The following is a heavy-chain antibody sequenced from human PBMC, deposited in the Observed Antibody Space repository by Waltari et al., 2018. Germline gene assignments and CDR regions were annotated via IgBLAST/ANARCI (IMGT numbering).Heavy chain of an antibody. Sequence: QIQLVQSGAELKRPGASVKVSCKASGYTFSNYGISWVRQAPGQGLEWMGWVPGEGLGWMGCSSVNTGNTNEVQKFQGRVTMTTDASTTTAYMELRSLTSDDTAVYYCAREWGDGHTSNDPPDHWGQGTLVTVSS. CDR3: AREWGDGHTSNDPPDH. V-gene: IGHV1-18*01. D-gene: IGHD1-1*01. CDR2: VPGEGLGWMGCSSVNTGNT. J-gene: IGHJ5*02. CDR1: GYTFSNYG.